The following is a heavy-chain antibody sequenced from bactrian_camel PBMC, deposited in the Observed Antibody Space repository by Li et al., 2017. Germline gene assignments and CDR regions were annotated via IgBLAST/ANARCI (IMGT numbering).Heavy chain of an antibody. CDR3: AAPPGRPVDCFGTIRALDAQLLYERTN. J-gene: IGHJ4*01. CDR1: TNTYTTHC. CDR2: IDTDGTT. V-gene: IGHV3S53*01. D-gene: IGHD2*01. Sequence: QVQLVESGGGSVQAGGSLRLSCVASTNTYTTHCVGWFRQAPGKEREGVAGIDTDGTTGYADSVKGRFTISKDNAKNTLYLQMDRLKPEDTAMYYCAAPPGRPVDCFGTIRALDAQLLYERTNRGQGTQVTVS.